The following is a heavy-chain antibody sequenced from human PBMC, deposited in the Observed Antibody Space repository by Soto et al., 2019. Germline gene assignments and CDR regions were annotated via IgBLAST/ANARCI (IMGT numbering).Heavy chain of an antibody. V-gene: IGHV3-7*05. J-gene: IGHJ4*02. CDR1: GFIFSDYW. D-gene: IGHD3-10*01. Sequence: EVQLVESGGGLVQPGGSLRLSCAASGFIFSDYWMSWVRQAPGKGLECVANIKTDGSEKYYGDPVKGRFTISRDNAKNPPASEKNRLMTQDTAGFYCASSMGRGGNDYWGQGTLVAVSS. CDR3: ASSMGRGGNDY. CDR2: IKTDGSEK.